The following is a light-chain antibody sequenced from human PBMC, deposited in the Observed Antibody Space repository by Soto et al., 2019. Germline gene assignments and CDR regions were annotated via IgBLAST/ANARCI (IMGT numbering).Light chain of an antibody. J-gene: IGLJ3*02. Sequence: QSALTQPASVSGSPGQSITISCTGSSGDVGHYNYVSWYQQHPGKAPKLMIYEVSNRPSGVSNRFSGSKSGNTASLIISGLQDEDEADYYCTSYTTSRIWVFGGGTQLTVL. CDR3: TSYTTSRIWV. V-gene: IGLV2-14*01. CDR2: EVS. CDR1: SGDVGHYNY.